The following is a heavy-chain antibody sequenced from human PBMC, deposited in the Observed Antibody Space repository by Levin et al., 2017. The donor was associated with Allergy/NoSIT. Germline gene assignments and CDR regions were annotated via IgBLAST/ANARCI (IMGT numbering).Heavy chain of an antibody. J-gene: IGHJ5*02. CDR3: ARRSHPEGLTAAAINWFDP. CDR1: GYNFTNFW. CDR2: IYPSDSIT. Sequence: KVSCKVSGYNFTNFWIAWMRQMPGKGLEWMGIIYPSDSITTYSPSFRGQVTFSADKSISTAYLQWSSLKASDTAMYYCARRSHPEGLTAAAINWFDPWGQGTLVTVSS. V-gene: IGHV5-51*01. D-gene: IGHD2-2*01.